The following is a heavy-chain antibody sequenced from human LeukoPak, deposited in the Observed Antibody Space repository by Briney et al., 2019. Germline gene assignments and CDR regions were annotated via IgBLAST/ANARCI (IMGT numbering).Heavy chain of an antibody. CDR2: ISAYNGYT. Sequence: GASVKVSCKASGYTFTSYGISWVRQAPGQGLEWMGWISAYNGYTEYAEKLQGRATMTTDTSTSTAYMELRSLRSDDTAVYYCARAKYDSSGYYWFDPWGQGTLVTVSS. V-gene: IGHV1-18*01. D-gene: IGHD3-22*01. CDR3: ARAKYDSSGYYWFDP. J-gene: IGHJ5*02. CDR1: GYTFTSYG.